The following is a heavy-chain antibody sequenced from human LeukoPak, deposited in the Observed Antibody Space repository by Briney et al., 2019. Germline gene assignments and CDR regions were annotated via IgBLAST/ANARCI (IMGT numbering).Heavy chain of an antibody. J-gene: IGHJ4*02. CDR3: VKFNYYDTDGYPY. CDR2: ISTYNGAT. D-gene: IGHD3-22*01. CDR1: GYTFTSYG. V-gene: IGHV1-18*01. Sequence: GASVKVSCKASGYTFTSYGINWVRQAPGHGLEWIGWISTYNGATNYTQKFHDRLSMTTDTSTSTAYMELKSLRSDDTAVYYCVKFNYYDTDGYPYWGPGTMVTVSS.